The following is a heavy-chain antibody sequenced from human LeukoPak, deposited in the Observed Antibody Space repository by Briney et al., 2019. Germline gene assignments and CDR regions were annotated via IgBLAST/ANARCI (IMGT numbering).Heavy chain of an antibody. V-gene: IGHV4-59*01. Sequence: PSETLSLTCGVYTGSFSGYYWSWIRLPPGKGLEWIGYLSKSGNTNYSPSLKSRVTIFGDTSKNQFFLKLSSVTAADTAVYYCARARYVNSFYAFDIWGQGTLVTVSS. D-gene: IGHD3-9*01. J-gene: IGHJ3*02. CDR3: ARARYVNSFYAFDI. CDR1: TGSFSGYY. CDR2: LSKSGNT.